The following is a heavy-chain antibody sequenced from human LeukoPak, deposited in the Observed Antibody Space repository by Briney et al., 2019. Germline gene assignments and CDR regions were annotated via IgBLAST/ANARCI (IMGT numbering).Heavy chain of an antibody. CDR3: ARDHEYYYDSSGPGAFDI. Sequence: ASVKVSCKASGGTFSSYAISWVRQAPGQGLEWMGGIIPIFGTANYAQKFQGRVTITTDESTSTAYMELSSLRSEDTAVYYCARDHEYYYDSSGPGAFDIWGQGTMVTVSS. CDR1: GGTFSSYA. J-gene: IGHJ3*02. V-gene: IGHV1-69*05. D-gene: IGHD3-22*01. CDR2: IIPIFGTA.